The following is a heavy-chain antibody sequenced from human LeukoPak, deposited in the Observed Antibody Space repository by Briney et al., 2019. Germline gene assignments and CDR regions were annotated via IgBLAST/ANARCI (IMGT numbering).Heavy chain of an antibody. D-gene: IGHD2-21*01. V-gene: IGHV3-21*01. CDR2: ISSRSTYI. CDR1: GFTFSSYS. J-gene: IGHJ3*02. CDR3: ATSMAQDVDAFHI. Sequence: GGSLRLSCAASGFTFSSYSMMWVRQAPGKGLEWVSSISSRSTYIYYADSVKGRFTISRDNAKNSLYLQMNNLRAEDTAMFYCATSMAQDVDAFHIWGQGTMITVSS.